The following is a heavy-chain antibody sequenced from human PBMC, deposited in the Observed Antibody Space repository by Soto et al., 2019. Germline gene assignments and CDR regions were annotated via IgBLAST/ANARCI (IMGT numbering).Heavy chain of an antibody. J-gene: IGHJ5*02. CDR3: ARDRGLCDSTSCYSAFVGP. V-gene: IGHV4-4*07. D-gene: IGHD2-2*02. Sequence: SETLSLTCTVSGGSISGKYWSWIRQPAGKGLEWIGRIYTSGSTDYNPSLKSRVTMSVDTSKNQFSLKLSSVTAADTAVYYCARDRGLCDSTSCYSAFVGPWGQGTLGTVSS. CDR1: GGSISGKY. CDR2: IYTSGST.